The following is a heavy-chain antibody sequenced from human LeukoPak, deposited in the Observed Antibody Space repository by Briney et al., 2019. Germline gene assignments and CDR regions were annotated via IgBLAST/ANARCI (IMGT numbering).Heavy chain of an antibody. Sequence: ASVKVSCKASGYTFTGYYMHWVRQATGQGLEWMGWMNPNSGNTGYAQKFQGRVTMTRNTSISTAYMELSSLRSEDTAVYYCARAESGYYGSGSYSYYYYMDVWGKGTTVTISS. CDR1: GYTFTGYY. CDR3: ARAESGYYGSGSYSYYYYMDV. V-gene: IGHV1-8*02. J-gene: IGHJ6*03. D-gene: IGHD3-10*01. CDR2: MNPNSGNT.